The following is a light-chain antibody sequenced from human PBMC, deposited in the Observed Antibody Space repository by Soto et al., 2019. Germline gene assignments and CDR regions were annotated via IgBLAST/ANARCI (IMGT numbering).Light chain of an antibody. J-gene: IGLJ2*01. CDR3: SSYTSSSTVV. CDR1: SSDVGAYNY. Sequence: QSVLTQPASVSGSPGQSITISCTGTSSDVGAYNYVSWYQQHPGKAPKLMIYDVSNRPSGVSNRFSGSKSGNMASLTISGLQAEDEADYYCSSYTSSSTVVFGGGTKLTVL. V-gene: IGLV2-14*01. CDR2: DVS.